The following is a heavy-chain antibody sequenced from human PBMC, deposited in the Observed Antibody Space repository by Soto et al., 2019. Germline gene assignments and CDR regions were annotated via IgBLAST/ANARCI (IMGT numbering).Heavy chain of an antibody. Sequence: ASVKVSCKASGGTFSSYAISWVRQAPGQGLEWMGGIIPIFGTANYAQKFQGRVTITADESTSTAYMELSSLRSEDTAVYYCARMDTAMGQLYYYYGMDVWGQGTTVTVSS. J-gene: IGHJ6*02. CDR1: GGTFSSYA. V-gene: IGHV1-69*13. CDR2: IIPIFGTA. CDR3: ARMDTAMGQLYYYYGMDV. D-gene: IGHD5-18*01.